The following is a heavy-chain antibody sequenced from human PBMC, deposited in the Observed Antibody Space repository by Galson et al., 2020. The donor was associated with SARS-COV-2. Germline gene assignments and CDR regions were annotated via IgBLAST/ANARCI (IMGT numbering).Heavy chain of an antibody. CDR3: ARPVIGGGRGYYYGMDV. V-gene: IGHV5-51*01. CDR2: IYPGDSDT. J-gene: IGHJ6*02. CDR1: GYTFTTYW. Sequence: GESLKISCQVSGYTFTTYWIGWVRQTPGKGLEWMGIIYPGDSDTRYSPSFQGQVTISADKSISIAYLQWSSLKASDTAVYYGARPVIGGGRGYYYGMDVWGQGTMVTVSS. D-gene: IGHD3-10*01.